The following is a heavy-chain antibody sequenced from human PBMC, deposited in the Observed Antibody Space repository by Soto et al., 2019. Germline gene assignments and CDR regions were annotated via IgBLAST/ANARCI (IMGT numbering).Heavy chain of an antibody. CDR3: ASNGYYSCDS. V-gene: IGHV4-59*12. D-gene: IGHD3-22*01. J-gene: IGHJ4*02. Sequence: SETLSLTCSVSGGSINSYYWSWIRQPPGKGLEWIGYIFYSGSTTYSTHYNPSLKSRVTISVDKSKNQFFLKLNSVTAADAAVYYCASNGYYSCDSWGQGILVTVSS. CDR2: IFYSGST. CDR1: GGSINSYY.